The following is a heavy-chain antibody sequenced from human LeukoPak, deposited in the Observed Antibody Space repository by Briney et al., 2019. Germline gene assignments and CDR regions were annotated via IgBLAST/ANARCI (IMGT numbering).Heavy chain of an antibody. CDR3: AKGYCSSTSCPNDY. D-gene: IGHD2-2*01. V-gene: IGHV3-23*01. Sequence: GRSLRLSCAASGFTFSSYAMSWVRQAPGKGLEWVSAISGSGGSTYYADSVKGRFTISRDNSKNTPYLQMNSLRAEDTAVYYCAKGYCSSTSCPNDYWGQGTLVTVSS. CDR2: ISGSGGST. J-gene: IGHJ4*02. CDR1: GFTFSSYA.